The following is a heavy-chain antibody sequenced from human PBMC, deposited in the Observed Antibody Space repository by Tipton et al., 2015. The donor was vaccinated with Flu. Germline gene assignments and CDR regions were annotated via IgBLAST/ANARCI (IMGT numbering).Heavy chain of an antibody. CDR1: GGSISSNY. CDR3: ARAYGSGREGYYFDY. J-gene: IGHJ4*02. Sequence: TLSLTCTVSGGSISSNYWSWIRQPPGKGLEWIGYIYYSGSTNYNPSLKSRVTISVDTSKNQFSLKLSSVTAADTAVYYCARAYGSGREGYYFDYWGQGTLVTVSS. CDR2: IYYSGST. D-gene: IGHD3-10*01. V-gene: IGHV4-59*01.